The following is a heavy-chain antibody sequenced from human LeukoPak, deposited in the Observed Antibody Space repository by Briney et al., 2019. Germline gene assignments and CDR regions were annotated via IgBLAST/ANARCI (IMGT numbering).Heavy chain of an antibody. CDR3: AKGDDIGKHPTRAYYFDI. J-gene: IGHJ4*02. CDR2: TGLESVHT. D-gene: IGHD5-24*01. CDR1: GFIFSRHA. V-gene: IGHV3-23*01. Sequence: SGGSLRLSCAASGFIFSRHAMSWVSQAPGKGLEWVSTTGLESVHTLCADSVQGRFTVSRDNSRNTLDLQMDNLRVDDTAVYYCAKGDDIGKHPTRAYYFDIWGQGTLVTVSS.